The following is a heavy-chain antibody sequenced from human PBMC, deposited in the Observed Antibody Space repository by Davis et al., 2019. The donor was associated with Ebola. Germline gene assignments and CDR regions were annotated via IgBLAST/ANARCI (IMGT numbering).Heavy chain of an antibody. CDR1: GFTFDDYA. CDR3: AKSFRFGELLGEDYFDY. D-gene: IGHD3-10*01. CDR2: ISWNSGSI. V-gene: IGHV3-9*01. Sequence: PGGSLRLSCAASGFTFDDYAMHWVRQAPGKGLEWVSGISWNSGSIGYADSVKGRFTISRDNAKNSLYLQMNSLRAEDTALYYCAKSFRFGELLGEDYFDYWGQGTLVTVSS. J-gene: IGHJ4*02.